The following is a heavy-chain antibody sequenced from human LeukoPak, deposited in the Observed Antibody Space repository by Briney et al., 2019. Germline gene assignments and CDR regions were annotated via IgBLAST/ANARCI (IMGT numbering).Heavy chain of an antibody. CDR1: GYRFTNYA. CDR2: INTNTGNP. Sequence: GASVKVFCKASGYRFTNYAMNWVRQAPGQGLEWVGWINTNTGNPTYAQGFTGRFVFSLDTSVSTASLQISTLKAEDAAVYYCARGTVGMYGGFDIWGQGTMVTVSS. D-gene: IGHD2-8*01. J-gene: IGHJ3*02. CDR3: ARGTVGMYGGFDI. V-gene: IGHV7-4-1*02.